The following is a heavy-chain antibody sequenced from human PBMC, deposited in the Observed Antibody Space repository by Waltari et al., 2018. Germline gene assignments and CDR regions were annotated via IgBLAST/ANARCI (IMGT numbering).Heavy chain of an antibody. V-gene: IGHV1-69*01. CDR1: GGTFSSYA. Sequence: QVQLVQSGAEVKKPGSSVKVSCKASGGTFSSYAISWARQAPGQGLEWMGGIIPIFGTANYAQKFQGRVTITADESTSTAYMELSSLRSEDTAVYYCARVKFEMATIPYYYYGMDVWGQGTTVTVSS. D-gene: IGHD5-12*01. CDR3: ARVKFEMATIPYYYYGMDV. J-gene: IGHJ6*02. CDR2: IIPIFGTA.